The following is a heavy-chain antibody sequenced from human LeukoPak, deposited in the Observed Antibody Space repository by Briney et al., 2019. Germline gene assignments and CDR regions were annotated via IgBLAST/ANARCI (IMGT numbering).Heavy chain of an antibody. CDR1: GGTFSSYA. CDR3: ARNFGGYILPRNWFDP. V-gene: IGHV1-69*06. J-gene: IGHJ5*02. Sequence: ASVKVSCKASGGTFSSYAISWVRQAPGQGLEWMGGIIPIFGTANYAQKFQGRVTITADKSTSTAYMELSSLRSEDTAVYYCARNFGGYILPRNWFDPWGQGTLVTVSS. D-gene: IGHD5-18*01. CDR2: IIPIFGTA.